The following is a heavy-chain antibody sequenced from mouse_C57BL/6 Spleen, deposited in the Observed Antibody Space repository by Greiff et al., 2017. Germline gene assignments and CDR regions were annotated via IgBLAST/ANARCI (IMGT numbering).Heavy chain of an antibody. Sequence: VQLKESGPGLVKPSQSLSLTCSVTGYSITSGYYWNWIRQFPGNKLEWMGYISYDGSNNYNPSLKNRISITRDTSKNQFFLKLNSVTTEDTATYYCARGGYSLDYWGQGTTLTVSS. CDR1: GYSITSGYY. D-gene: IGHD2-3*01. J-gene: IGHJ2*01. CDR2: ISYDGSN. V-gene: IGHV3-6*01. CDR3: ARGGYSLDY.